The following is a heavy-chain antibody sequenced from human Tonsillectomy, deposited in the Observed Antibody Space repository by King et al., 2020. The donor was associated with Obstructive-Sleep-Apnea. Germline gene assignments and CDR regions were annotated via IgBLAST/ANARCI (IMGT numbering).Heavy chain of an antibody. J-gene: IGHJ4*02. CDR1: GGSISSSGYY. CDR2: VYSSGST. Sequence: QLQESGPGLVKPSETLSLTCTVSGGSISSSGYYWGWIRQPPGKGLEWIGTVYSSGSTYYNPSLKSRVTISADTSKNQFSLNLSSVTAADTAVYYCATVPLHYSSRFHWGQGTLVTVSS. CDR3: ATVPLHYSSRFH. D-gene: IGHD6-13*01. V-gene: IGHV4-39*07.